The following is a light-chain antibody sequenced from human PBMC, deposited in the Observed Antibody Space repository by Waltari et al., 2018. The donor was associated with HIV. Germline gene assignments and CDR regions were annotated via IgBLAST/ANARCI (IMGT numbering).Light chain of an antibody. CDR3: QVWDGNSDHQV. CDR1: TIGSNT. J-gene: IGLJ3*02. Sequence: SYVLTQPPSVSVAPGPTAMITCGGNTIGSNTVQWYQQKPGQAPILVIYDDADRPSGIPERFSGSNSGNTATLTISRVEAGDEADYFCQVWDGNSDHQVFGGGTKLTVL. CDR2: DDA. V-gene: IGLV3-21*02.